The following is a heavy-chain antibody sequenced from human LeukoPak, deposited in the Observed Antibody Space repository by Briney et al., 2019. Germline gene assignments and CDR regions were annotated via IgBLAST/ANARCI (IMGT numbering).Heavy chain of an antibody. CDR1: GDSVSSNGAS. CDR3: GRETVFGVVTN. D-gene: IGHD3-3*01. Sequence: PSQTLSLTCAISGDSVSSNGASWNWIRQSPSRGLEWLGRTYYRSQQWHSDYAPSVKCRITLNPDTSKNQFSLQLNSMTPEDTAVYYWGRETVFGVVTNGGQEPLVTVPS. V-gene: IGHV6-1*01. J-gene: IGHJ4*02. CDR2: TYYRSQQWHS.